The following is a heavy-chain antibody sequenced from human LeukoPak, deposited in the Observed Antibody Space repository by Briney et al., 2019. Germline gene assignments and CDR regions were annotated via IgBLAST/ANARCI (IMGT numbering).Heavy chain of an antibody. Sequence: QSGGSLRLPCAASGFTFSSYEMNWVRQAPGKGLEWVSYISSSGSTIYYADSVKGRFTISRDNAKNSLYLQMNSLRAEDTAVYYCARIGTAYYYGSGSFDYWGQGTLVTVSS. D-gene: IGHD3-10*01. V-gene: IGHV3-48*03. J-gene: IGHJ4*02. CDR3: ARIGTAYYYGSGSFDY. CDR2: ISSSGSTI. CDR1: GFTFSSYE.